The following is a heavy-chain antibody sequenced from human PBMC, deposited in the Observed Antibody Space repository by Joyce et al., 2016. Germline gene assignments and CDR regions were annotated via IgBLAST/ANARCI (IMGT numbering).Heavy chain of an antibody. J-gene: IGHJ4*02. D-gene: IGHD1/OR15-1a*01. CDR1: AYTFTNFD. CDR3: ARNKYGTGDFDF. V-gene: IGHV1-8*01. Sequence: QVQLVQSAAEVKKPGASVKVSCKASAYTFTNFDINWVRQAPGQGLEWLGWMTPNSGNTGYAHNVQGRVTMTRDTSISTAYMELSSLRSEDTAVYFCARNKYGTGDFDFWGQGTPVTVSS. CDR2: MTPNSGNT.